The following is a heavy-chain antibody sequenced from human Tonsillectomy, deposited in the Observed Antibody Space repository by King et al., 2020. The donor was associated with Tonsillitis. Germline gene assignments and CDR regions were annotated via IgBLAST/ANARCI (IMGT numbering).Heavy chain of an antibody. Sequence: QLVQSGGGLVQPGGSLRLSCAASGFTFSSYAMSWVRQAPGKGLEWVSSISGSGGNTYYADSVKGRFTISRDSSKNTLYLQMNSLRAEDTAAYYCAKAEQWLADNAFGMDVWGRGTTVTVSS. CDR3: AKAEQWLADNAFGMDV. D-gene: IGHD6-19*01. V-gene: IGHV3-23*04. CDR1: GFTFSSYA. J-gene: IGHJ6*02. CDR2: ISGSGGNT.